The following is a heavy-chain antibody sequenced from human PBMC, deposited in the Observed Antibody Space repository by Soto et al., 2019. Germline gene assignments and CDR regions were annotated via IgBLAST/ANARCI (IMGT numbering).Heavy chain of an antibody. V-gene: IGHV3-33*01. D-gene: IGHD6-19*01. J-gene: IGHJ4*02. Sequence: QVQLVESGGGVVQPGRSLRLCCAASGFTFSSYGMHWVRQAPGKGLEWVAVIWYDGSNKYYADSVKGRFTISRDNSKNTLYLQMNSLRAEDTAVYYCARDLSSGWAFDYWGQGTLVTVSS. CDR2: IWYDGSNK. CDR3: ARDLSSGWAFDY. CDR1: GFTFSSYG.